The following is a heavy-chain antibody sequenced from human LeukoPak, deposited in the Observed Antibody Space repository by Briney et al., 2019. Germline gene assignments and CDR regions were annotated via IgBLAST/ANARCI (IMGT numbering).Heavy chain of an antibody. J-gene: IGHJ6*03. CDR1: GGTFSSYA. CDR3: ARVHPSGSYRESYYYMDV. CDR2: INPNSGGT. Sequence: ASVKVSCKASGGTFSSYAISWVRQAPGQGLEWMGWINPNSGGTNYAQKFQGRVTMTRDTSISTAYMELSRLRSDDTAVYYCARVHPSGSYRESYYYMDVWGKGTTVTVSS. V-gene: IGHV1-2*02. D-gene: IGHD1-26*01.